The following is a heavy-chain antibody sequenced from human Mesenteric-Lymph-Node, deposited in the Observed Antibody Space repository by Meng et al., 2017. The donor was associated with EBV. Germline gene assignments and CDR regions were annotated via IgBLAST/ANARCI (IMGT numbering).Heavy chain of an antibody. V-gene: IGHV1-2*06. CDR3: ASTILVPGPDS. CDR1: GYTFTNYY. D-gene: IGHD2-2*01. CDR2: IDPNSGDT. Sequence: LVQSGIEVKKPGASVKVSCKASGYTFTNYYINWGRQAPGQGLEWMGRIDPNSGDTDYAQKFQARVTMTRGTSIRTAYMELDSLRSDDTAVYYCASTILVPGPDSWGQGTLVTVSS. J-gene: IGHJ4*02.